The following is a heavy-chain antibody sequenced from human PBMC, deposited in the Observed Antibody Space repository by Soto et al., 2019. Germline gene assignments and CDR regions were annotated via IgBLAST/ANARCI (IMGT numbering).Heavy chain of an antibody. J-gene: IGHJ5*02. Sequence: SETLSLTCTASGGSISSYYWSWIRQPPGKGLEWIGYIYYSGSTNYNPSLKSRVTISVDTSKNQFSLKLSSVTAADTAVYYCARHRIVLMANWFDPWGQGTLVTVSS. CDR3: ARHRIVLMANWFDP. V-gene: IGHV4-59*08. CDR1: GGSISSYY. CDR2: IYYSGST. D-gene: IGHD2-8*01.